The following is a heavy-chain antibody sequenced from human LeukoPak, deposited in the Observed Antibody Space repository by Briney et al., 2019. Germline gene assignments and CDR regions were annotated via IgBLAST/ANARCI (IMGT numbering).Heavy chain of an antibody. D-gene: IGHD6-13*01. V-gene: IGHV3-21*01. CDR1: GFTFSSYS. CDR2: ISSSSSYM. Sequence: PGGSLRLSCAASGFTFSSYSMNWVRQAPGKGLEWVSSISSSSSYMYYADSVKGRFTISRDNAKNSLYLQMNSLRAEDTAVYYCTRVISSSWVNAFDIWGQGTMVTVSS. J-gene: IGHJ3*02. CDR3: TRVISSSWVNAFDI.